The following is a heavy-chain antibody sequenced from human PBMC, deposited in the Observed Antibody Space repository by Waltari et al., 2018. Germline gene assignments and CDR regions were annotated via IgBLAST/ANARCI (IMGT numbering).Heavy chain of an antibody. V-gene: IGHV4-38-2*01. CDR2: IYQTGTT. CDR1: GDSVSRGYY. D-gene: IGHD3-10*01. Sequence: QVQLQESGPGLVRPSETLSLTCAVRGDSVSRGYYWVWIRQPPGKGLEWIGRIYQTGTTPYNPYLESRLSLSIDASKGQFSLELNSVTAADMAVYYCARGSCTYGLCSQYYYYFYMDVWGKGTTVTVSS. CDR3: ARGSCTYGLCSQYYYYFYMDV. J-gene: IGHJ6*03.